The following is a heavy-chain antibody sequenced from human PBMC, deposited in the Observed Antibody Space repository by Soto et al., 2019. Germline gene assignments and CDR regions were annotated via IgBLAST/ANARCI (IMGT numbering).Heavy chain of an antibody. J-gene: IGHJ4*02. CDR2: IKSKTDGGTT. CDR3: XXXXXXXXXXXFDY. V-gene: IGHV3-15*07. CDR1: GFTFSNAW. Sequence: EVQLVESGGGLVKPGGSLRLSCAASGFTFSNAWMNWVRQAPGKGLEWVGRIKSKTDGGTTDYAVPVKGRFTISRDDSXXXXXXXXXXXXXXXXXXXXXXXXXXXXXXXXFDYWGQGTLVTVSS.